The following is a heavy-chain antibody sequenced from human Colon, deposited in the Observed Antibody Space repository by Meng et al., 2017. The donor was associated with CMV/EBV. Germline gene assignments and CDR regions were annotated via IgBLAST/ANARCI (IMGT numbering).Heavy chain of an antibody. V-gene: IGHV3-30*02. CDR3: ATDHLWGMPN. CDR2: IRFDGSQQ. Sequence: QVQLVWSGGGVVQPGGSLRLSCVTSGFIFSHYSMQWVRQSPGKGLEWVAHIRFDGSQQFYVQSVKGRFTVSRHDPKNTLYLQMNDLRPEDTGVYYCATDHLWGMPNWGRGTLVTVSS. J-gene: IGHJ4*02. CDR1: GFIFSHYS. D-gene: IGHD3-3*02.